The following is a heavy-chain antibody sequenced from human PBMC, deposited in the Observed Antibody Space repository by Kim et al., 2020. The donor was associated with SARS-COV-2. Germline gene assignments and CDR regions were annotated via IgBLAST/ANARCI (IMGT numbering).Heavy chain of an antibody. V-gene: IGHV3-23*01. CDR3: AENFPWFDP. J-gene: IGHJ5*02. Sequence: GGSTYYAVSVRGRFTISRDISKNTLYLQMNSLRAEDTAVYYCAENFPWFDPWGQGTLVTVSS. D-gene: IGHD3-3*01. CDR2: GGST.